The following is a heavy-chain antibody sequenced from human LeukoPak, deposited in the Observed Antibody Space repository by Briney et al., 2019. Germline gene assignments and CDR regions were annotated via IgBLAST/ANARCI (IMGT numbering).Heavy chain of an antibody. D-gene: IGHD2-2*01. J-gene: IGHJ5*02. CDR2: INPNSGGT. CDR1: GYTFTGYY. CDR3: ARVPKWGTSLINWFDP. Sequence: ASVKVSCKASGYTFTGYYMHWVRQAPGQGLEWMGWINPNSGGTNYAQKLQGRVTMTTDTSTSTAYMELRSLTSDDTAVYYCARVPKWGTSLINWFDPWGQGTLVTVSS. V-gene: IGHV1-2*02.